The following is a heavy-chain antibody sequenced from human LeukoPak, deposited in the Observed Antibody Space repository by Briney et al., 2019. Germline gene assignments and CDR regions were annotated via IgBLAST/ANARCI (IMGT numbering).Heavy chain of an antibody. CDR3: ARGLPYNLMVRGVIRDGGDWFDP. CDR2: IYYGGST. D-gene: IGHD3-10*01. Sequence: RSSETLSLTCTVSGGSISSYYWSWIRQPPGKGLEWIGYIYYGGSTNYNPSLKSRVTISVDTSKNQFSLKLSSVTAADTAVYYCARGLPYNLMVRGVIRDGGDWFDPWGQGTLVTVSS. V-gene: IGHV4-59*12. J-gene: IGHJ5*02. CDR1: GGSISSYY.